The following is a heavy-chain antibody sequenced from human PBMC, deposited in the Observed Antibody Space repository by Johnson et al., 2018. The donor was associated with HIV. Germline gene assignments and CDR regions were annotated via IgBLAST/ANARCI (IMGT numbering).Heavy chain of an antibody. J-gene: IGHJ3*02. CDR2: ISYDGSNK. CDR3: AKDLYSSSWTNDAFEI. CDR1: GFTFSSYG. V-gene: IGHV3-30*18. D-gene: IGHD6-13*01. Sequence: QVQLVESGGGVVQPGRSLRLSCAASGFTFSSYGMHWVRQAPGKGLEWVAVISYDGSNKYYTDSVKGRFTISRDNSKNTLFLHMNSLRAEDTAVYHCAKDLYSSSWTNDAFEIWGQGTMVTVSS.